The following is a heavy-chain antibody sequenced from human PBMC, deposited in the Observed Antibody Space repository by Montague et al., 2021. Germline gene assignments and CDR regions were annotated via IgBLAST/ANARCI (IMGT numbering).Heavy chain of an antibody. V-gene: IGHV4-61*07. CDR3: ARLVTGNYGIRDY. CDR2: KVGA. Sequence: KVGARYNPSLKSRVSISVDASKNQFSLRVTSVTTADTAVYFCARLVTGNYGIRDYGGQGSLVTVS. J-gene: IGHJ4*02. D-gene: IGHD4-23*01.